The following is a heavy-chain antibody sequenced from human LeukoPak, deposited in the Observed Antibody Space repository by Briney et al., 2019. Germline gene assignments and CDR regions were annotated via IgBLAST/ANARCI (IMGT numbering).Heavy chain of an antibody. CDR1: GYTFTSYA. CDR3: ARAGYSSSWYGWNWFDP. V-gene: IGHV1-69*06. J-gene: IGHJ5*02. D-gene: IGHD6-13*01. CDR2: IIPIFGTA. Sequence: SVKVSCKASGYTFTSYAISWVRQAPGQGLEWMGGIIPIFGTANYAQKFQGRVTITADKSTSTAYMELSSLRSEDTAVYYCARAGYSSSWYGWNWFDPWGQGTLVTVSS.